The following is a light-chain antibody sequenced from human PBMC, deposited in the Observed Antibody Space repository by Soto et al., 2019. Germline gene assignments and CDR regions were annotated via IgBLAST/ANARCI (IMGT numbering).Light chain of an antibody. CDR1: QSINKW. V-gene: IGKV1-5*01. CDR3: QQSQVGYT. J-gene: IGKJ2*01. Sequence: IPMTQSPSTLSASVGDRVNITCRASQSINKWVAWFQQKSGRAPKLRIYDAATLQSGVPSRFSGTGSGPAFSHIISGLQPEDFATYYCQQSQVGYTFGQGTRLDI. CDR2: DAA.